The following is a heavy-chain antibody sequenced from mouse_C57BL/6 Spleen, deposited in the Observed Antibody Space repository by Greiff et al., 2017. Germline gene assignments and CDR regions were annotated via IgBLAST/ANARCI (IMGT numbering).Heavy chain of an antibody. J-gene: IGHJ4*01. CDR2: ISYDGSN. Sequence: EVQLQESGPGLVKPSQSLSLTCSVTGYSITSGYYWNWIRQFPGNKLEWMGYISYDGSNNYNPSLKNRISITRDTSKNQFFLKLNSVTTEDTATYYCARDGYYDYAMDYWSQGTSVTVSS. CDR3: ARDGYYDYAMDY. CDR1: GYSITSGYY. V-gene: IGHV3-6*01. D-gene: IGHD2-3*01.